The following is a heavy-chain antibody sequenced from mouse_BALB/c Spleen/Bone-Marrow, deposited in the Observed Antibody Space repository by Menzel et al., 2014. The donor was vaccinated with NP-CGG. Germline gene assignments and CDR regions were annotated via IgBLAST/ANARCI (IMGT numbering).Heavy chain of an antibody. CDR3: ARRGYDEGFYFPMDY. CDR2: IYPGDGDT. V-gene: IGHV1-87*01. CDR1: GYTLTNYW. J-gene: IGHJ4*01. Sequence: VKLMESGAELARPGASVKLSCKASGYTLTNYWIQWVKQRPGQGLEWIGTIYPGDGDTRYTQNFKGKATLNADKSSNTAYMQLSSLASEDSAVYYCARRGYDEGFYFPMDYWGQGTSVTVSS. D-gene: IGHD2-14*01.